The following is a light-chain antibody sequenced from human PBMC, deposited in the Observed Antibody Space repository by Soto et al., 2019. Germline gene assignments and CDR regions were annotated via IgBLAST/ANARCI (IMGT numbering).Light chain of an antibody. Sequence: EIVLTQSAGTLSLSPGERATLSCRASQSVSSSYLAWYQQKPGQAPRLLIYGASSRATGIPDRFSGSGSGTDFTLTISRLEPEDFAVCYCQQYGSSPYTFGQGTKLEIK. CDR1: QSVSSSY. CDR3: QQYGSSPYT. V-gene: IGKV3-20*01. CDR2: GAS. J-gene: IGKJ2*01.